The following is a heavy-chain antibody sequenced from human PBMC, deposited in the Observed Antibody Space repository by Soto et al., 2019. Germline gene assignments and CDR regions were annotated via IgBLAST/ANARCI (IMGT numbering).Heavy chain of an antibody. J-gene: IGHJ4*02. D-gene: IGHD6-13*01. CDR3: ARAGIHRSSWIFDY. CDR2: TYYRSKWYN. Sequence: PSQTLSLTCAISGDSVSSNSAAWNWIRQSPSRGLEWLGRTYYRSKWYNDYAVSVKSRISVNPDTSKNQFSLQLNSVTPEDTAVYYCARAGIHRSSWIFDYWGQGALVTVSS. CDR1: GDSVSSNSAA. V-gene: IGHV6-1*01.